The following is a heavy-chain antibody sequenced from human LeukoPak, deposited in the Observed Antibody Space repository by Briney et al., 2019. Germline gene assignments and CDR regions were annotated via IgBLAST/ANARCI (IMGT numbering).Heavy chain of an antibody. V-gene: IGHV1-46*01. Sequence: GASVKVSCKASGYTFTSYYMHWVRQAPGQGLEWMGIINPSGGSTSYAQKFQGRVTMTRDTSTSTAYMELRSLRSDDTAIYYCARKSYVWGSYRPDDALDIWGQGTMVTVSS. J-gene: IGHJ3*02. CDR3: ARKSYVWGSYRPDDALDI. CDR1: GYTFTSYY. D-gene: IGHD3-16*02. CDR2: INPSGGST.